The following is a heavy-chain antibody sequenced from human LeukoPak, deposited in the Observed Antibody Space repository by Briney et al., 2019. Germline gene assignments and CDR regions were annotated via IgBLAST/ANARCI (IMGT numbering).Heavy chain of an antibody. D-gene: IGHD5-24*01. CDR3: ARELRWLPPMEDY. Sequence: EASVKVSCKASGYTFTGYYMHWVRQAPGQGLEGMGRINPNSGGTNYAQKFQGRVTMTRDTSISTAYMELSRLRSDDTAVYYCARELRWLPPMEDYWGQGTLVTVSS. CDR2: INPNSGGT. V-gene: IGHV1-2*06. CDR1: GYTFTGYY. J-gene: IGHJ4*02.